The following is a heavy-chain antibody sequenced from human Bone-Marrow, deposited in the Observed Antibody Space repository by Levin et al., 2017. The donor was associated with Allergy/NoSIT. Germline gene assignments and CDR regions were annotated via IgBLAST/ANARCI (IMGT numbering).Heavy chain of an antibody. J-gene: IGHJ4*02. D-gene: IGHD2-21*02. V-gene: IGHV3-30*18. CDR2: ISYDGSNK. CDR1: GFTFSSYG. Sequence: SGGSLRLSCAASGFTFSSYGMHWVRQAPGKGLEWVAVISYDGSNKYYADSVKGRFTISRDNSKNTLYLQMNSLRAEDTAVYYCAKGDCGGDCYIPGLFDYWGQGTLVTVSS. CDR3: AKGDCGGDCYIPGLFDY.